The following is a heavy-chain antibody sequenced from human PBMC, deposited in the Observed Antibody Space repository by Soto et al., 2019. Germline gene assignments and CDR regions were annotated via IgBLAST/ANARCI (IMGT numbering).Heavy chain of an antibody. CDR1: GYTLTELS. CDR2: FDPEDGIA. J-gene: IGHJ3*02. CDR3: ARDSAAGLNAFDI. V-gene: IGHV1-24*01. Sequence: GASVKVSSKVSGYTLTELSMHWVRQAPGKGLEWMGGFDPEDGIANYAQKFQGRVTITADKSTSTAYMELSSLRSEDTAVYYCARDSAAGLNAFDIWGQGTMVTVSS. D-gene: IGHD6-13*01.